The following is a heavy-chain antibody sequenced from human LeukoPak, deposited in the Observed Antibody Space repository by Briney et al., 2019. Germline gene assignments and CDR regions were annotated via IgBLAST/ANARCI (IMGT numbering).Heavy chain of an antibody. CDR3: AREGRGYYYYGMDV. J-gene: IGHJ6*02. CDR1: GGTFSSYA. D-gene: IGHD3-10*01. CDR2: IIPIFGTA. V-gene: IGHV1-69*13. Sequence: EASVKVSCKASGGTFSSYAISWVRQAPGQGLEWMGGIIPIFGTANYAQKFQGRVTITADESTSTAYMELSSLRSEDTAVYYCAREGRGYYYYGMDVWGQGTTVTVSS.